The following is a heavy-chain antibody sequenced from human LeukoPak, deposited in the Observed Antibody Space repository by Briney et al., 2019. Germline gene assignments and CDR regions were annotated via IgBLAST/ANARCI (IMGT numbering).Heavy chain of an antibody. J-gene: IGHJ4*02. D-gene: IGHD1-26*01. CDR2: ISSSSSTI. CDR1: GFTFSTYS. V-gene: IGHV3-48*01. CDR3: AKESPAMGPFDY. Sequence: GGSLRLSCAASGFTFSTYSMNWVRQAPGKGLEWGSYISSSSSTIYYADPVKGRFTISRDNAKNSLYLQMNSLRAEDTAVYYCAKESPAMGPFDYWGQGTLVTVSS.